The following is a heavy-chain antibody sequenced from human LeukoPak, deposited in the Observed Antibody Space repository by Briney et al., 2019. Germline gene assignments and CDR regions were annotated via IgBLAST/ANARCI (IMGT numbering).Heavy chain of an antibody. CDR2: IYAGDSDT. V-gene: IGHV5-51*01. CDR1: GYIFSDYW. Sequence: GESLKISCRGSGYIFSDYWIGWVRQMPGRGQEWMGIIYAGDSDTRYMPSFQGQVTISADKSINTAYLQWSSLKASDTAVYFCARERGYYCSTGSCYFDFWGQGTLVTVSS. J-gene: IGHJ4*02. D-gene: IGHD2-15*01. CDR3: ARERGYYCSTGSCYFDF.